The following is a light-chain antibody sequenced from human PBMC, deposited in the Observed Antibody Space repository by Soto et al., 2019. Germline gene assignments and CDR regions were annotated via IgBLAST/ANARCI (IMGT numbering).Light chain of an antibody. Sequence: QLVLTQPPSVSGAPGQRVTISCTGSSSNIGAGYHVHWYQQLPGTAPKLLIYGNSNRPSGVPDRFSGSKSGTSASLAITGLQAEDEADYYCQSYDSSLRGSVVFGGGTQLTVL. J-gene: IGLJ3*02. CDR3: QSYDSSLRGSVV. CDR2: GNS. V-gene: IGLV1-40*01. CDR1: SSNIGAGYH.